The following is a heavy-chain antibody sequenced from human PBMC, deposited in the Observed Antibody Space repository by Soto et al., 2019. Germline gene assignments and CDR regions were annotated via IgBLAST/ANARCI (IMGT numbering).Heavy chain of an antibody. J-gene: IGHJ4*02. D-gene: IGHD6-13*01. Sequence: SVKVSCKASGGTFSSYAISWVRQAPGQGLEWMGGIIPIFGTANYAQKFQGRVTITADKSTSTAYMELSSLRSEDTAVYYCARDRMAYSSSGYPYRSFDYWGQRTLVTVCS. V-gene: IGHV1-69*06. CDR2: IIPIFGTA. CDR1: GGTFSSYA. CDR3: ARDRMAYSSSGYPYRSFDY.